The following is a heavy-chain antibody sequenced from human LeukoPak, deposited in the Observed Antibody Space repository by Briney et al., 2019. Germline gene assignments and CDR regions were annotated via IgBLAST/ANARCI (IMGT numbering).Heavy chain of an antibody. CDR2: INPNSGGT. V-gene: IGHV1-2*02. CDR1: RYTFTGYY. J-gene: IGHJ4*02. Sequence: ASVKVSCKASRYTFTGYYIHWVRQAPGQGLEWMGWINPNSGGTNYAQKFQDRVTMTRDTSISTAYMELSRLRSDDTAVYYCAGGGVGATAYWGQGTLVTVSS. D-gene: IGHD1-26*01. CDR3: AGGGVGATAY.